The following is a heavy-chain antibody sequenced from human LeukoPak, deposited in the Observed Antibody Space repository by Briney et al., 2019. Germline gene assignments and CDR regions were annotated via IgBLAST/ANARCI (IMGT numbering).Heavy chain of an antibody. CDR3: ASGACSGSGSYYNDPFDY. V-gene: IGHV3-30-3*01. CDR2: ISYDGSNK. D-gene: IGHD3-10*01. Sequence: GGSLRLSCAASGFTFSSYAMHWVRQAPGKGLEWVAVISYDGSNKYYADSVKGRFTISRDNSKNTLYLQMNSLRAEDTAVYYCASGACSGSGSYYNDPFDYWGQGTLLTVSS. J-gene: IGHJ4*02. CDR1: GFTFSSYA.